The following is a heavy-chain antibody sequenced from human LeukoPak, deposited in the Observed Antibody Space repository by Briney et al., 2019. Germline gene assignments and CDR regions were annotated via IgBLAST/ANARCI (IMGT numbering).Heavy chain of an antibody. Sequence: GASLRLSCAASGFTFAIYAMTWVRQAPGKGLEWVSGISGDGASTHYAESLKGQFTISRDNSQNTLFLQMNSLRVEDTAIYYCAKDSYASGRPLHTFDVWGQGTMVTVSS. CDR1: GFTFAIYA. D-gene: IGHD3-10*01. J-gene: IGHJ3*01. V-gene: IGHV3-23*01. CDR3: AKDSYASGRPLHTFDV. CDR2: ISGDGAST.